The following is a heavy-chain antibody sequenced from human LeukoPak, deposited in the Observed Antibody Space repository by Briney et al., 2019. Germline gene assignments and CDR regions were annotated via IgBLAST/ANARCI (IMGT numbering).Heavy chain of an antibody. J-gene: IGHJ4*01. CDR3: ARGDYGDYSGGNYFDY. CDR1: GFTVRSNY. D-gene: IGHD4-17*01. V-gene: IGHV3-53*01. CDR2: IYSGGNT. Sequence: PGGSLRLSCAASGFTVRSNYMSWVRQAPGKGLEWVSVIYSGGNTYYADSVKGRFTISRDNSKNTLYLQMNSLRAEDTAVYYCARGDYGDYSGGNYFDYWGHGTLVTVSS.